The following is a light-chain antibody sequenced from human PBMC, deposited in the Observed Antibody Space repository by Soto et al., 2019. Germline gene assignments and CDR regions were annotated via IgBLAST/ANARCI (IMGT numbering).Light chain of an antibody. V-gene: IGKV1-33*01. J-gene: IGKJ3*01. CDR3: QQYKSLLR. CDR1: QDISKY. Sequence: DIQMTQSPSSLSASVGDRVTITCQASQDISKYLNWYQQKPGKAPKLLIYDASNLETGVPSRFSGSASGTDFTLTINSLQPEDIAKYYCQQYKSLLRFGPGTKVDIK. CDR2: DAS.